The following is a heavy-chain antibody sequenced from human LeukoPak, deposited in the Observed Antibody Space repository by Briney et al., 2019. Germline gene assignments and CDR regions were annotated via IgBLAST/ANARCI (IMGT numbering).Heavy chain of an antibody. CDR1: GYTFTGYY. V-gene: IGHV1-2*02. CDR2: INPNSGGT. CDR3: AATGATGAFDI. D-gene: IGHD1-26*01. J-gene: IGHJ3*02. Sequence: ASVKVSCKASGYTFTGYYMHWVRQAPGQGLEWMGWINPNSGGTNYAQKFQGRVTITRDRSMSTAYMELSSLRSEDTAMYYCAATGATGAFDIWGQGTMVTVSS.